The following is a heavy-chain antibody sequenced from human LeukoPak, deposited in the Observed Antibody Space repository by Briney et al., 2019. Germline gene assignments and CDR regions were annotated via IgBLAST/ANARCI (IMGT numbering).Heavy chain of an antibody. J-gene: IGHJ6*02. CDR2: ISSSSSYI. CDR3: ARVERSRDGYNYFYYYYGMDV. Sequence: PGGSLRLSCAASGFTFSSYSMNWVRQAPGKGLEWVSSISSSSSYIYYADSVKGRFTISRDNAKNSLYLQMSSLRDEDTAVYYCARVERSRDGYNYFYYYYGMDVWGQGTTVTVSS. D-gene: IGHD5-12*01. V-gene: IGHV3-21*01. CDR1: GFTFSSYS.